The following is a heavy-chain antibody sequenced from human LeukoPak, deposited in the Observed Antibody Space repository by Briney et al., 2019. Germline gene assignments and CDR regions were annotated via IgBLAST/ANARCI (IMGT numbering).Heavy chain of an antibody. CDR3: ARVVGATLDVWFDP. Sequence: PSETLSLTCTVSGGSISSYYWSWIRQPPGKGLKWIGYIYYSGSTNYNPSLKSRVTISVDTSKNQFSLKLSSVTAADTAVYYCARVVGATLDVWFDPWGQGTLVTVSS. CDR2: IYYSGST. J-gene: IGHJ5*02. D-gene: IGHD1-26*01. CDR1: GGSISSYY. V-gene: IGHV4-59*01.